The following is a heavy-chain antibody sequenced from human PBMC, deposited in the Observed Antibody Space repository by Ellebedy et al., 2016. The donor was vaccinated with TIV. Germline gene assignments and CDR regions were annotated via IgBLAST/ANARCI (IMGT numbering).Heavy chain of an antibody. V-gene: IGHV3-21*01. CDR3: ARDGRDSFDY. CDR1: GFTFSSYD. Sequence: GESLKISCAASGFTFSSYDMNWVRQAPGKGLEWVSCISSSSSNIYYADSVKGRFTISRDNAKNSLYLQMNSLRAEDTAVYYCARDGRDSFDYWGQGTLVTVSS. CDR2: ISSSSSNI. J-gene: IGHJ4*02. D-gene: IGHD2-21*02.